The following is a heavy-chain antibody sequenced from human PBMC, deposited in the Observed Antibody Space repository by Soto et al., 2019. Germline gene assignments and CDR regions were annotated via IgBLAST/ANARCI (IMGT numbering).Heavy chain of an antibody. J-gene: IGHJ6*02. V-gene: IGHV1-69*06. CDR1: GGTFSSYA. CDR2: IIPVFGTA. Sequence: ASVKVSCKASGGTFSSYAISWVRQAPGQGLEWMGGIIPVFGTANYAQKFQGRVTITADKSTSTAYMELSSLRSEDTAVYYCARVGGSYYYYYGMDVWGQGTTVTVSS. CDR3: ARVGGSYYYYYGMDV. D-gene: IGHD1-26*01.